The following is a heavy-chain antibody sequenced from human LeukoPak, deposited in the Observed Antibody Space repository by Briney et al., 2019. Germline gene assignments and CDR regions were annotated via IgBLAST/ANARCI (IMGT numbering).Heavy chain of an antibody. D-gene: IGHD3-22*01. CDR3: ARDYYYYDSSGYPPDY. CDR2: ISYDGSNK. Sequence: GGSLRLSCAASGFTFSSYATHWVRQAPGKGLEWVAVISYDGSNKYYADSVKGRFTISRDNSKNTLYLQMNSLRAEDTAVYYCARDYYYYDSSGYPPDYWGQGTLVTVSS. CDR1: GFTFSSYA. J-gene: IGHJ4*02. V-gene: IGHV3-30-3*01.